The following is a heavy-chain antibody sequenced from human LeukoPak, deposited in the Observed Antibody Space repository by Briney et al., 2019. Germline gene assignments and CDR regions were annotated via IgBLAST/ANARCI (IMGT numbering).Heavy chain of an antibody. D-gene: IGHD6-13*01. CDR3: ARDSESSSWYWFDP. CDR1: GGTFSSYA. CDR2: IIPIFGTA. V-gene: IGHV1-69*05. Sequence: ASVKVSCKASGGTFSSYAISWVRQAPGQGLEWMGGIIPIFGTANYAQKFQGRVTMTTDTSTSTAYMELRSLRSDDTAVYYCARDSESSSWYWFDPWGQGTLVTVSS. J-gene: IGHJ5*02.